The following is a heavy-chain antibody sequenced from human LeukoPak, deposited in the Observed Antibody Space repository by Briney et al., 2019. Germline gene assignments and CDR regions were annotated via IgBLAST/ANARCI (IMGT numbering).Heavy chain of an antibody. CDR2: ISYDGSNK. CDR1: GFTFNSYA. Sequence: GGSLRLSCAASGFTFNSYAINWVRQAPGKGLEWVAFISYDGSNKYYADSVKGRFTISRDNSKNMLYLQMNSLRAEDTAVYYCARSSGPNSITLFGVVTPKFDYWGQGTLVTVSS. V-gene: IGHV3-30-3*01. J-gene: IGHJ4*02. D-gene: IGHD3-3*01. CDR3: ARSSGPNSITLFGVVTPKFDY.